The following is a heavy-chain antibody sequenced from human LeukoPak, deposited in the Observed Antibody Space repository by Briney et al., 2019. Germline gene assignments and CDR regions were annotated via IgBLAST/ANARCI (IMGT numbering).Heavy chain of an antibody. CDR3: ARCDRFDGFDY. J-gene: IGHJ4*02. D-gene: IGHD3-10*01. V-gene: IGHV5-51*01. CDR2: IYPGDSDT. Sequence: GESLKISCKGSGYSFTSYWIGWVRQMPGKGLEWMGIIYPGDSDTRYSPSFQGQITISADKSISTAYLRWSSLKASDTAMYYCARCDRFDGFDYWGQGTLVTVSS. CDR1: GYSFTSYW.